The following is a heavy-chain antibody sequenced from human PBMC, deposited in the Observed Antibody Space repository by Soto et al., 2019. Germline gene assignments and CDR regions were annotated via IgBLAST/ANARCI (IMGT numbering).Heavy chain of an antibody. Sequence: QVQLQESGPGLVKPSETLSLTCTVSGGSISSYYWSWIRQPPGKGLEWIGYIYYSGSTNYNPSLQSRVTIVDTSNNQFSLKLSSVTAADTAVYYCARRWGAAFDYWCQGTLVTVSS. CDR3: ARRWGAAFDY. V-gene: IGHV4-59*08. CDR2: IYYSGST. D-gene: IGHD1-26*01. J-gene: IGHJ4*02. CDR1: GGSISSYY.